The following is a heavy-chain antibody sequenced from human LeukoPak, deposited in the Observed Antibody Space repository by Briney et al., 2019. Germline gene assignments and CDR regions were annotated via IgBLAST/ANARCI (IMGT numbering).Heavy chain of an antibody. J-gene: IGHJ4*02. V-gene: IGHV4-34*01. CDR1: GGSFSGYY. Sequence: SETLSLTCAVYGGSFSGYYWSWIRQPPGKGPEWIGEIDHSGSTNYNPSLKSRVTISVDTSKNQFSLRLSSVTAADTAVYYCARATETRNDFWSAYYIDYWGQGTLVTVSS. D-gene: IGHD3-3*01. CDR2: IDHSGST. CDR3: ARATETRNDFWSAYYIDY.